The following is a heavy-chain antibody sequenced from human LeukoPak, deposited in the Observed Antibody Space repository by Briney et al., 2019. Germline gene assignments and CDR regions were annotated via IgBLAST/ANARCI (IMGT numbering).Heavy chain of an antibody. D-gene: IGHD2-2*01. V-gene: IGHV4-34*01. CDR1: GGSFSGYY. CDR2: INHSGST. J-gene: IGHJ4*02. CDR3: ARESGYCSSTSCYHEYYFDY. Sequence: PSETLSLTCAVYGGSFSGYYWSWIRQPPGKGLEWIGEINHSGSTNYNPSLKSRVTISVDTSKNQFSLKLSSVTAADTAVYYCARESGYCSSTSCYHEYYFDYWGQGTLVTVSS.